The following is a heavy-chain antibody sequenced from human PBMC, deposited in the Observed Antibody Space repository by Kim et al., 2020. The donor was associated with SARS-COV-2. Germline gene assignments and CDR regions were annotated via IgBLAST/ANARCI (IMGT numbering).Heavy chain of an antibody. CDR2: ISSTSSNI. Sequence: GGSLRLSCAASGFTFSIYSIDWVRRAPGKGLEWILYISSTSSNIYYADSVKGRFTVSRDNAENSVYLQMDSLTDEDTAIYYCASVGPSGFTVDYWGQGTPGTVSS. D-gene: IGHD6-25*01. V-gene: IGHV3-48*02. CDR3: ASVGPSGFTVDY. CDR1: GFTFSIYS. J-gene: IGHJ4*02.